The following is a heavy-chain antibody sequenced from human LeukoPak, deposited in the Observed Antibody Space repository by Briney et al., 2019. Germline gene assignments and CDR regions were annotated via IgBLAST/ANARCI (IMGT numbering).Heavy chain of an antibody. D-gene: IGHD2-15*01. CDR3: ARVVVVAATTLTYFDY. CDR1: GFTVSTNY. Sequence: GGSLRLSCAASGFTVSTNYMSWVRQAPGKGLEWVSCIYSGGSTYYADSVKSRLTISRDNSKNTLYLQMNSLRGEDTAVYYCARVVVVAATTLTYFDYWGQGTLVTVSS. CDR2: IYSGGST. J-gene: IGHJ4*02. V-gene: IGHV3-53*01.